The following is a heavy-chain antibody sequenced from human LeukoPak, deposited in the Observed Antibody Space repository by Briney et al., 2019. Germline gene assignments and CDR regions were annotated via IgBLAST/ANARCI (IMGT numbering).Heavy chain of an antibody. D-gene: IGHD5-18*01. CDR2: IYYSGST. Sequence: SETLSLTCTVSGGSISSSSYYWSWIRQPPGKGLEWIGSIYYSGSTYYNPSLKSRVTISVDTSKNQFSLKLSSVTAADTAVYYCARSRGSSYGSLYWFDPWGQGTLVTVSS. CDR3: ARSRGSSYGSLYWFDP. CDR1: GGSISSSSYY. V-gene: IGHV4-39*01. J-gene: IGHJ5*02.